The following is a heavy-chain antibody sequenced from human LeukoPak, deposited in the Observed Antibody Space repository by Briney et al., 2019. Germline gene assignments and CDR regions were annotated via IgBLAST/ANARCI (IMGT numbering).Heavy chain of an antibody. Sequence: SETLSLTCTVSGGSISSCYWSWIRQPAGKGLEWIGRIYTSGSTNYNPSLKSRVTISVGKSKNQFSLKLSSVTAADTAVYYCARTVYGDKTGFDYWGQGTLVTVSS. D-gene: IGHD4-23*01. CDR1: GGSISSCY. J-gene: IGHJ4*02. CDR3: ARTVYGDKTGFDY. V-gene: IGHV4-4*07. CDR2: IYTSGST.